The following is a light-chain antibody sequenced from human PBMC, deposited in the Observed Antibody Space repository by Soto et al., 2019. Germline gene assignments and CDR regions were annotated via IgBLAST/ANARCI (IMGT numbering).Light chain of an antibody. CDR2: GAS. CDR1: QSVSSSY. J-gene: IGKJ1*01. CDR3: QQYGSSPSGT. Sequence: EIVLTQSPGTLSLSPGERATLSCRASQSVSSSYLAWYQQKPGQAPRRLIYGASSRATGIPDRFSGSGSGRDFTLTISILEPEDVAVYYCQQYGSSPSGTFGQGTKVEIK. V-gene: IGKV3-20*01.